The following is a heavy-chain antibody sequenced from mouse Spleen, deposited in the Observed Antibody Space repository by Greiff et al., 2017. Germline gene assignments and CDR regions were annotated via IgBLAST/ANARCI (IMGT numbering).Heavy chain of an antibody. D-gene: IGHD2-1*01. CDR3: ARVGNYALDY. V-gene: IGHV1-82*01. CDR2: IYPGDGDT. Sequence: VQLQQSGPELVKPGASVKISCKASGYAFSSSWMNWVKQRPGKGLEWIGRIYPGDGDTNYNGKFKGKATLTADKSSSTAYMQLSSLTSEDSAVYFCARVGNYALDYWGQGTTLTVSS. CDR1: GYAFSSSW. J-gene: IGHJ2*01.